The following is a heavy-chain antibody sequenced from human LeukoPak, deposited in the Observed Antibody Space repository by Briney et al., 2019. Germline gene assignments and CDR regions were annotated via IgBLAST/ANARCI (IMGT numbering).Heavy chain of an antibody. D-gene: IGHD1-26*01. CDR2: IHYTGST. CDR3: ARDGYSGSSLFDY. CDR1: GGSISSHF. V-gene: IGHV4-59*11. Sequence: SETLSLTCTVSGGSISSHFWSWIRQPPGKGLEWIGYIHYTGSTNYNPSLKSRVTMSVDTSKNQFSLKLSPVTAADTAVYYCARDGYSGSSLFDYWGQGTLVTVSS. J-gene: IGHJ4*02.